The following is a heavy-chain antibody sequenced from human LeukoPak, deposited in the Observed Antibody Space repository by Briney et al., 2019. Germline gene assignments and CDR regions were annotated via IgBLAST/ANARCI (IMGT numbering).Heavy chain of an antibody. CDR3: ASYSSTWPNYYFDY. D-gene: IGHD6-13*01. J-gene: IGHJ4*02. V-gene: IGHV4-59*08. Sequence: SETLSLTCTVSGGSITSYYWNWIRQPPGKGLEWIGYISDSGSTIYNPSLKSRVTISADTSKNQFSLKLSSVTAADTAVYFCASYSSTWPNYYFDYWGQGILVTVPS. CDR2: ISDSGST. CDR1: GGSITSYY.